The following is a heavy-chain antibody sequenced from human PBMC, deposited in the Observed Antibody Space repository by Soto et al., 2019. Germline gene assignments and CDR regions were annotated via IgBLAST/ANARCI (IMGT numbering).Heavy chain of an antibody. V-gene: IGHV1-2*04. J-gene: IGHJ4*02. CDR2: INPNSGGT. CDR3: ARDPDSSSPAGHSTRFDY. D-gene: IGHD6-6*01. Sequence: GASVKVSCKASGGTFSSYTISWVRQAPGQGLEWMGRINPNSGGTNYAQKFQGWVTMTRDTSISTAYMELSRLRSDDTAVYYCARDPDSSSPAGHSTRFDYWGQGTLVTVSS. CDR1: GGTFSSYT.